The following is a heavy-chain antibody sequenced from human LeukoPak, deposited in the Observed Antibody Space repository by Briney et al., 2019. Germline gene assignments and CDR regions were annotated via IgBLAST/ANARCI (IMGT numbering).Heavy chain of an antibody. CDR2: IHSGGTT. D-gene: IGHD3-10*01. J-gene: IGHJ4*02. CDR1: GFTISNNY. Sequence: GGSLRLSCAASGFTISNNYMRWVRQAPGRGPEWVSVIHSGGTTHYADSVKGRFTISRDNSNNTLFLQMDSLRADDTAVYHCTKDPGYGLGIDFGDFWGQGIPVTVSS. V-gene: IGHV3-66*01. CDR3: TKDPGYGLGIDFGDF.